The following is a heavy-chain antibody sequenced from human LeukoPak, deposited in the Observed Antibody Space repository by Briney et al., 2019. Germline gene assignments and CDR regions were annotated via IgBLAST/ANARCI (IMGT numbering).Heavy chain of an antibody. D-gene: IGHD1-1*01. Sequence: ASVKVSCKTSGYTFSTYGITWVRRAPGQGFQWMGWISAHSGNTNYAENFQGRISLTTDTSATTAYMELRSLTSDDTAVYYCARDLSSGGWTLEFDYWGQGSLVTVAS. J-gene: IGHJ4*02. CDR1: GYTFSTYG. CDR3: ARDLSSGGWTLEFDY. V-gene: IGHV1-18*01. CDR2: ISAHSGNT.